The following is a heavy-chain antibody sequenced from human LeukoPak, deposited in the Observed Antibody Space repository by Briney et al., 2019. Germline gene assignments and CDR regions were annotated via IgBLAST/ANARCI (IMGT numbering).Heavy chain of an antibody. CDR1: GGSISSGSYY. CDR2: IYTSGST. Sequence: SETLSLTCTVSGGSISSGSYYWSWIRQPAGKGLEWLGRIYTSGSTNYNPSLKSRVTISVDTSKNQFSLKLSSVTAADTAVYYCARGLLLWFGTFDYWGQGTLVTVSS. CDR3: ARGLLLWFGTFDY. J-gene: IGHJ4*02. V-gene: IGHV4-61*02. D-gene: IGHD3-10*01.